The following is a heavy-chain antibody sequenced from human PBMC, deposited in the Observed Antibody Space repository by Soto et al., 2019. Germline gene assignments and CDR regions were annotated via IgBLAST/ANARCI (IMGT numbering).Heavy chain of an antibody. CDR1: GFSFSDYY. CDR3: CGYYRYVFDI. V-gene: IGHV3-11*01. J-gene: IGHJ3*02. CDR2: ISSSGSTI. D-gene: IGHD3-22*01. Sequence: GGSLRLSCAASGFSFSDYYMSWIGQAPGKGLEWVSYISSSGSTIYYADSVKGRFTISRDNAKNSLYLQMNSLRAEDTAVYYCCGYYRYVFDIPGQRTMDIVSS.